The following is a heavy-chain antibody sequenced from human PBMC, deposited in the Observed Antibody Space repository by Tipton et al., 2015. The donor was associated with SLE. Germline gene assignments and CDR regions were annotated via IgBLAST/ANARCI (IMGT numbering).Heavy chain of an antibody. CDR2: IYTSGST. J-gene: IGHJ4*02. CDR1: GDSFKSVCYS. V-gene: IGHV4-61*02. CDR3: AREVRGVIIEYLDY. Sequence: TLSLTCTVSGDSFKSVCYSWSWFRQPAGKGLEWIVRIYTSGSTNYNPSLKSRVTISVDTSKNQFSLKLTSVTAADTAVYYCAREVRGVIIEYLDYWGQGALVTVSS. D-gene: IGHD3-10*01.